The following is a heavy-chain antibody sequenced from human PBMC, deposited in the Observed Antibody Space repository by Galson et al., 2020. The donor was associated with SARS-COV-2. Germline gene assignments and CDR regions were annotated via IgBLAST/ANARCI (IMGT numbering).Heavy chain of an antibody. J-gene: IGHJ5*02. D-gene: IGHD6-13*01. V-gene: IGHV1-24*01. CDR1: GYTLTELS. CDR2: FDPEDGET. CDR3: ATSPAAAATGWFDP. Sequence: ASVKVSCKVSGYTLTELSMHWVRQAPGKGLEWMGGFDPEDGETIYAQKFQGRVTMTEDTSTDTAYMELSSLRSEDTAVYYCATSPAAAATGWFDPWGQGTLVTVSS.